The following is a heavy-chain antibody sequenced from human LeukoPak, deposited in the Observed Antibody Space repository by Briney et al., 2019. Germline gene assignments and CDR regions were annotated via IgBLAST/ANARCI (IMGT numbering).Heavy chain of an antibody. CDR3: GRDHYGDYEDY. CDR2: ISSSGSTI. J-gene: IGHJ4*02. D-gene: IGHD4-17*01. Sequence: GGSLRLSCAASGFTFSDYYMSWIRQAPGKGLEWVSYISSSGSTIYYAGSVKGRFTISRDNAKNSLYLLMNSLRAEDTAVYYCGRDHYGDYEDYWGQGTLVTVSS. V-gene: IGHV3-11*04. CDR1: GFTFSDYY.